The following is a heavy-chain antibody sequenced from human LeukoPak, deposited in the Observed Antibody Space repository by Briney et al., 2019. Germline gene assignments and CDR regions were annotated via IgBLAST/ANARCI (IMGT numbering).Heavy chain of an antibody. CDR3: ASYDSSLDAFDI. D-gene: IGHD3-22*01. CDR2: ISSGSSYL. CDR1: GFTFSSYN. Sequence: PGGSLRLSCAASGFTFSSYNMNWVRQAPGKGLEWVSSISSGSSYLYYAHSVKGRFTISRDNAKNSLYLQMNSLRAEDTAMYYCASYDSSLDAFDIWGQGTMVTVSS. V-gene: IGHV3-21*01. J-gene: IGHJ3*02.